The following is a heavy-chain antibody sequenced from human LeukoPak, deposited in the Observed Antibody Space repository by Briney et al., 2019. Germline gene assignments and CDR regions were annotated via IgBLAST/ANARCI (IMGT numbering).Heavy chain of an antibody. J-gene: IGHJ4*02. D-gene: IGHD1-26*01. Sequence: GGSLRLSCAASGFTFSSYAMSWVRQAPGKGLEWVSFIRSKAYGGTTEYAASVKGRFTISRDDSKGIAYLQMNSLKTEDTAVYYCTREGGAKFDHWGQGTLVTVSS. CDR2: IRSKAYGGTT. V-gene: IGHV3-49*04. CDR3: TREGGAKFDH. CDR1: GFTFSSYA.